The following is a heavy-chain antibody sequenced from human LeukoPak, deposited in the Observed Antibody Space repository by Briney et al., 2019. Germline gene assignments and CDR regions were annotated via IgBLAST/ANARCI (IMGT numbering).Heavy chain of an antibody. D-gene: IGHD3-10*01. J-gene: IGHJ5*02. CDR1: GASISSGDYF. Sequence: SETLSLTCTVSGASISSGDYFWSWIRQPPGEGLEWIGSIYYSGSTYDNPSLKSRVTISVDTSKNQFSLKLSSVTAADTAVYYCAREGSITMVRGVNWLDPWGQGTLVTVSS. CDR3: AREGSITMVRGVNWLDP. CDR2: IYYSGST. V-gene: IGHV4-30-4*01.